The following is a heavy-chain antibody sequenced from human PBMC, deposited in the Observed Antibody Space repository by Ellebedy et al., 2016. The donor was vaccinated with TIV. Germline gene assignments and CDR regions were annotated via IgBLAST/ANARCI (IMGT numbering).Heavy chain of an antibody. Sequence: GESLKISCAASGFTFSNYDMHWVRQATGKGLEWVSGIGTAGDTYYPGSVKGRFTISRENAKNSLFLQMNSLRDGDTAVYYGARGRYGPWGQGTLVTVSS. J-gene: IGHJ5*02. CDR3: ARGRYGP. D-gene: IGHD3-10*01. CDR1: GFTFSNYD. CDR2: IGTAGDT. V-gene: IGHV3-13*01.